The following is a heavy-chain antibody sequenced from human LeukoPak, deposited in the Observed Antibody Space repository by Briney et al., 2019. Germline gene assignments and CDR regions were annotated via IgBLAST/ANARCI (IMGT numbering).Heavy chain of an antibody. V-gene: IGHV1-46*01. Sequence: ASVKVSCKASGYTFTSYYMHWVRQAPGQGLEWMGIINPSGGSTSYAQKFQGRVTMTRDTSTSTVYMELSSLRSEGTAVYYCARDLGFYDSSGYVYYYGMDVWGQGTTVTVSS. D-gene: IGHD3-22*01. CDR1: GYTFTSYY. CDR2: INPSGGST. CDR3: ARDLGFYDSSGYVYYYGMDV. J-gene: IGHJ6*02.